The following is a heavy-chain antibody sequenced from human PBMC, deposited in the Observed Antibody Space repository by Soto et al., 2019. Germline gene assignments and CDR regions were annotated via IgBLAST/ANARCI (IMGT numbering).Heavy chain of an antibody. CDR3: ARGIVVGGKVDS. CDR2: ISYDGSNK. CDR1: GFTFSSYA. D-gene: IGHD2-21*01. V-gene: IGHV3-30-3*01. J-gene: IGHJ4*02. Sequence: QVQLVESGGGVVQPGRSLRLSCAASGFTFSSYAMHWVREAPGKGLEWVAVISYDGSNKYYADSVKGRFTISRDNSKNTWYLKMNSLRAEDTAVYYCARGIVVGGKVDSWGQGPLFTVSS.